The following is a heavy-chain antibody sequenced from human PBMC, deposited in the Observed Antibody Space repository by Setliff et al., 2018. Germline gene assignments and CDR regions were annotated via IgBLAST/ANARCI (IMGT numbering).Heavy chain of an antibody. D-gene: IGHD5-18*01. J-gene: IGHJ6*03. Sequence: SVKVSRKASGGTFSSYGISWVRQAPAQGLEWLGGTIPNFGTTNYAQDLQGRVTIITDESTSTAYMDLSGLRFEDTDVYYCAREGVDTRSSTDYRYYLDVWGKGTTVTVSS. CDR1: GGTFSSYG. CDR3: AREGVDTRSSTDYRYYLDV. V-gene: IGHV1-69*05. CDR2: TIPNFGTT.